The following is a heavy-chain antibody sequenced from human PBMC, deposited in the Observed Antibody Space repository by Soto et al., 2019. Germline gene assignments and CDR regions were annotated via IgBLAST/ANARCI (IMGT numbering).Heavy chain of an antibody. D-gene: IGHD6-6*01. CDR2: ISHSGST. J-gene: IGHJ6*02. V-gene: IGHV4-34*01. CDR3: AGREFASSSFHYYYDDVDF. CDR1: GGSFSDYF. Sequence: SETLSLTCAVYGGSFSDYFWTWIRQPPGKGLEWIGEISHSGSTNLNPSPESRVAISADTARNQISLRVTTVTAADTAVYYCAGREFASSSFHYYYDDVDFWGQGTTVTVSS.